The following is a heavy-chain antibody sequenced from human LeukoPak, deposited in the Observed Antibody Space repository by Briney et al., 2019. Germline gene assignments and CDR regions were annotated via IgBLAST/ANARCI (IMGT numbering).Heavy chain of an antibody. D-gene: IGHD3-3*01. Sequence: ASVKVSCKASGYTFTSYGISWVRQAPGQGLEWMGWISAYNGNTNYAQKLQGRVTMTTDTSTSTAYMELRSLRSDDTAVYYCARANKYYDFWSGYYPNDAFDIWGQGTMVTVSS. CDR2: ISAYNGNT. J-gene: IGHJ3*02. V-gene: IGHV1-18*01. CDR3: ARANKYYDFWSGYYPNDAFDI. CDR1: GYTFTSYG.